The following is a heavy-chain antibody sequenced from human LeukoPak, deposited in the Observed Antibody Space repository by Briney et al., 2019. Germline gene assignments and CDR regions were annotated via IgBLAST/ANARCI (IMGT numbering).Heavy chain of an antibody. J-gene: IGHJ4*02. CDR2: ISSSSSYI. V-gene: IGHV3-21*01. CDR3: ARDWSTSCWFDY. D-gene: IGHD2-2*01. Sequence: GGSLRLSCAASGFTFSSYSMNWVRQAPGKGLEWVSSISSSSSYIYYADSVKGRFTISRDNAKNSLYLQMNSLRAEDTAVYYCARDWSTSCWFDYWGQGTLVTVSS. CDR1: GFTFSSYS.